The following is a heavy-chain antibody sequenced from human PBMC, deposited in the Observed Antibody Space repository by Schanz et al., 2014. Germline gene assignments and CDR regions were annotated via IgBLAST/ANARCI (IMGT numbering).Heavy chain of an antibody. CDR3: AKGMGYCSGGTCYDYYYYGLDV. CDR1: GFTFRDYY. CDR2: ISHSGGSK. V-gene: IGHV3-23*04. Sequence: VQLVESGGGLVKPGGSLRLSCAASGFTFRDYYMSWIRQAPGKGLEWVSSISHSGGSKYYADSVKGRFTISRDNSENTLYLQMNSLSADDTAVFYCAKGMGYCSGGTCYDYYYYGLDVWGKGTTVTVSS. D-gene: IGHD2-15*01. J-gene: IGHJ6*04.